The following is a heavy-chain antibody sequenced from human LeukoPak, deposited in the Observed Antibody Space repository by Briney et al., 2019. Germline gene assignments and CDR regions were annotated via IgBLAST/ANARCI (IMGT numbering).Heavy chain of an antibody. CDR2: FATNDGRT. J-gene: IGHJ3*01. V-gene: IGHV1-2*02. Sequence: ASVKVACKNSGYTFTAAFLHWVRQAPGHGLEWIGWFATNDGRTKYAERFQGRVTMTRDTYTTTAYMELSSLTSDDTAVYYCARDGVFGTDFDAFDLWGQGTPVTVS. CDR3: ARDGVFGTDFDAFDL. CDR1: GYTFTAAF. D-gene: IGHD3-3*01.